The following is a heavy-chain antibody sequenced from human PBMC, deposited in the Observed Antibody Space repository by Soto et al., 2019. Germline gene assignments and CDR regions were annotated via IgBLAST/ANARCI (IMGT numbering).Heavy chain of an antibody. V-gene: IGHV6-1*01. D-gene: IGHD1-26*01. J-gene: IGHJ5*01. CDR3: VRLIGNSWLDF. CDR2: TYYRSKWYN. Sequence: SQTLSLNCAISADRVSSRSVTWNCIRQSPSRGLEWLGRTYYRSKWYNDYAESVKSRITINPDTSKNQFSLHLNSVTPEDAAVYYCVRLIGNSWLDFWGQGTLVTVSS. CDR1: ADRVSSRSVT.